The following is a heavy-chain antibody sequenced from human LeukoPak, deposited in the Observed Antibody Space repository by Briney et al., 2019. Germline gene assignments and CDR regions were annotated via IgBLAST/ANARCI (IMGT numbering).Heavy chain of an antibody. Sequence: GGSLRLSCAGSGFIFNNYAMHWVRQPPGKGLEWVSGISWNSGSIDYADSVKGRFTISRDNAQNSLYLQMNSLRAEDTAIYYCATSTAAAGTDWGQGTLVTVSS. CDR3: ATSTAAAGTD. J-gene: IGHJ4*02. CDR1: GFIFNNYA. V-gene: IGHV3-9*01. CDR2: ISWNSGSI. D-gene: IGHD6-13*01.